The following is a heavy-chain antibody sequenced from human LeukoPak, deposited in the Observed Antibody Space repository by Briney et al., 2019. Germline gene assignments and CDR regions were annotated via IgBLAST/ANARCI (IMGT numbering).Heavy chain of an antibody. CDR1: GYTFTSYG. Sequence: ASVTVSCKASGYTFTSYGISWVRQAPGQGLEWMGWISAYNGNTNYAQKLQGRVTMTTDTSTSTAYMELRSLRSDDTAVYYCARVPLPQYYDFWSGYYWFDYWGQGTLVTVSS. J-gene: IGHJ4*02. V-gene: IGHV1-18*01. D-gene: IGHD3-3*01. CDR2: ISAYNGNT. CDR3: ARVPLPQYYDFWSGYYWFDY.